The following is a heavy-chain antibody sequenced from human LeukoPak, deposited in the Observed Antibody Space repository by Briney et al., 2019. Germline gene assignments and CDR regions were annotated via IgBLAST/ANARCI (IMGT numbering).Heavy chain of an antibody. D-gene: IGHD5-18*01. J-gene: IGHJ4*02. V-gene: IGHV4-59*08. Sequence: SETQSLTCTVSGGSISSYYWSWIRQPPGKGLEWIGYIYYSGSTNYNPSLKSRVTISVDTSKNRFSLKLSSVTAADTAVYYCARSGGYSYGYGFDYWGQGTLVTVSS. CDR3: ARSGGYSYGYGFDY. CDR2: IYYSGST. CDR1: GGSISSYY.